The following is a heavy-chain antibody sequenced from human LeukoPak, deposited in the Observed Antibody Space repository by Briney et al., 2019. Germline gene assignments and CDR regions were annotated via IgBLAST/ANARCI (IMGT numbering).Heavy chain of an antibody. D-gene: IGHD6-6*01. V-gene: IGHV4-34*01. CDR1: GGSFSGYY. J-gene: IGHJ4*02. CDR2: INHSGIT. CDR3: ARLWDSSSSLDY. Sequence: SETLSLTCAVYGGSFSGYYWSWIRQPPGKGLEWIGEINHSGITNYNPSLKSRLTISVDTSKNQFSLNLSSVTAADTAVYYCARLWDSSSSLDYWGQGTLVTVSS.